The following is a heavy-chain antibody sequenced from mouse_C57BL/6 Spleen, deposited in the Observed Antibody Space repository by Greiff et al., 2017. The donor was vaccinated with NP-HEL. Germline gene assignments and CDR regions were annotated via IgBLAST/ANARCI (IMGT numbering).Heavy chain of an antibody. CDR2: IYPGSGST. V-gene: IGHV1-55*01. CDR1: GYTFTSYW. D-gene: IGHD2-2*01. Sequence: QVQLKQPGAELVKPGASVKMSCKASGYTFTSYWITWVKQRPGQGLEWIGDIYPGSGSTNYNEKFKSKATLTVDTSSSTAYMQLSSLTSEDSAVYYCARSWGYNWYFDVWGTGTTVTVS. J-gene: IGHJ1*03. CDR3: ARSWGYNWYFDV.